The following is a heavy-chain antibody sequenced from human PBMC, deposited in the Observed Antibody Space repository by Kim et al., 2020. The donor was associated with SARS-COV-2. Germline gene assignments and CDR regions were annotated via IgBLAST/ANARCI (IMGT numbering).Heavy chain of an antibody. Sequence: GGSLRLSCAASGFTFSSYSMNWVRQAPGKGLEWVSSISSSSSYIYYADSVKGRFTISRDNAKNSLYLQMNSLRAEDTAVYYCARDRYYYDSSGYYYKGAFDIWGQGTMVTVSS. V-gene: IGHV3-21*01. CDR3: ARDRYYYDSSGYYYKGAFDI. J-gene: IGHJ3*02. CDR1: GFTFSSYS. D-gene: IGHD3-22*01. CDR2: ISSSSSYI.